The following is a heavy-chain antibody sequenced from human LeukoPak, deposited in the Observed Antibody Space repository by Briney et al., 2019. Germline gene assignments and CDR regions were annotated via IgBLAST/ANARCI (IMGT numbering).Heavy chain of an antibody. CDR1: GFTFTAYS. Sequence: PGGSLRLSCAASGFTFTAYSMNWVRQAPGKGLEWVAVISYDGSNKYYADSVKGRFTISRDNSKNTLYLQMNSLRAEDTAVYYCARVSGYPDYWGQGTLVTVSS. CDR2: ISYDGSNK. J-gene: IGHJ4*02. V-gene: IGHV3-30*03. CDR3: ARVSGYPDY. D-gene: IGHD3-22*01.